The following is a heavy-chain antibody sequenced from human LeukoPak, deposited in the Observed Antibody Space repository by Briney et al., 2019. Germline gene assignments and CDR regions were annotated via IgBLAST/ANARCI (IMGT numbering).Heavy chain of an antibody. D-gene: IGHD3-16*01. Sequence: GGSLRLSCAASGFTFSTYAMTWVRQAPGKGLEWVSLISGTGGSTYYADSVKGRFTISRDNAKNTLYLQMNGLRAEDTAVYYCTRGGVDHWGQGTLVTVSS. J-gene: IGHJ4*02. CDR3: TRGGVDH. V-gene: IGHV3-23*01. CDR1: GFTFSTYA. CDR2: ISGTGGST.